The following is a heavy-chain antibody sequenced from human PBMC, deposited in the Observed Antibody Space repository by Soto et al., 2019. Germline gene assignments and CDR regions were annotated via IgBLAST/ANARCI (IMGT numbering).Heavy chain of an antibody. CDR2: IYSIGST. D-gene: IGHD1-7*01. V-gene: IGHV4-39*07. J-gene: IGHJ3*01. CDR1: GGSISSSSY. Sequence: PSETLSLTCAVSGGSISSSSYWGWIRQPPGKGLEWIGSIYSIGSTYYNPSLKSRVTISVDTSKNHFSLKLSSVTAADTAVYSCARWELRIRNAFDLWGQGTMVTVSS. CDR3: ARWELRIRNAFDL.